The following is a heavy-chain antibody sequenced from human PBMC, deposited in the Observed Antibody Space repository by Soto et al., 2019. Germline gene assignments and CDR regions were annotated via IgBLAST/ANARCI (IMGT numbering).Heavy chain of an antibody. J-gene: IGHJ4*02. CDR2: ISYDGSNK. V-gene: IGHV3-30*18. D-gene: IGHD3-10*01. CDR3: AKDYYGSGSDYYFDY. Sequence: HPGGSLRLSCAASGFTFSSYGMHWVRQAPGKGLEWVAVISYDGSNKYYADSVKGRFTISRDNSKNTLYLQMNGLRAEDTAVYYWAKDYYGSGSDYYFDYWGQGTLVTVSS. CDR1: GFTFSSYG.